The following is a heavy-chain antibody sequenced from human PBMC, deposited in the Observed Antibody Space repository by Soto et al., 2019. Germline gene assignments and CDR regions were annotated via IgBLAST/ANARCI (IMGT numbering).Heavy chain of an antibody. V-gene: IGHV1-3*01. Sequence: ASVKVSCKASGYTFTSYAMHWVRQAPGQRLEWMGWINAGNGNTKYSQKFQGRVTITRDTSASTAYMELSSLRSEDTAVYYCARQRGYCSGGSCSIYFDYWGQGTLVTVSS. D-gene: IGHD2-15*01. J-gene: IGHJ4*02. CDR1: GYTFTSYA. CDR2: INAGNGNT. CDR3: ARQRGYCSGGSCSIYFDY.